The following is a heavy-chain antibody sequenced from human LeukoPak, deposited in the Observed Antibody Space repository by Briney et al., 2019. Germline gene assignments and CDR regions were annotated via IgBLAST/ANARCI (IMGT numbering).Heavy chain of an antibody. J-gene: IGHJ3*02. Sequence: ASVKVSCKASGYTFTSYAMNWVRQAPGQGLEWMGWINTNTGNPSYAQGFTGRFVFSLDTSVSTAYLQISSLKAEDTAVYYCARARSGWTSDAFDIWGQGTMVTVSS. D-gene: IGHD6-19*01. V-gene: IGHV7-4-1*02. CDR2: INTNTGNP. CDR3: ARARSGWTSDAFDI. CDR1: GYTFTSYA.